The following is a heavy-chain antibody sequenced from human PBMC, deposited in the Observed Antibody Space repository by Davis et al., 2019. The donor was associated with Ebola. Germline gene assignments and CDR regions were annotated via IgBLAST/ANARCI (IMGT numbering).Heavy chain of an antibody. Sequence: SETLSLTFAVSGGSISGGYSWSWIRQPLGKGLEWIGYISHTGYTFYNPFLKSRVTISVDRSKNQFSLKLTSVTAADTAVYYCARDNDTTEDGYYGMDVWGKGTTVTVSS. V-gene: IGHV4-30-2*01. CDR2: ISHTGYT. J-gene: IGHJ6*04. CDR1: GGSISGGYS. CDR3: ARDNDTTEDGYYGMDV. D-gene: IGHD3-22*01.